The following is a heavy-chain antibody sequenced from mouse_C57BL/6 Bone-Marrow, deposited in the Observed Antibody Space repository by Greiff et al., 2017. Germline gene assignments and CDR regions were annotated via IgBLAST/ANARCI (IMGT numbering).Heavy chain of an antibody. CDR3: ARSYYGNYGARDY. V-gene: IGHV1-50*01. J-gene: IGHJ4*01. Sequence: QVQLQQPGAELVKPGASVKLSCKASGYTFTSYWMQWVKQRPGQGLEWIGEIDPSDSYTNYNQKFKGKATLTVDTSSSTAYMQLSSLTSEDSAVYYCARSYYGNYGARDYLGQGTSVTVSS. CDR2: IDPSDSYT. D-gene: IGHD2-10*01. CDR1: GYTFTSYW.